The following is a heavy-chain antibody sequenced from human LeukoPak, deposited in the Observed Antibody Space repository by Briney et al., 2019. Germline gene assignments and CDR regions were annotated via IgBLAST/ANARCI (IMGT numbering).Heavy chain of an antibody. CDR3: ASLKNYYDSSGYLVTDAFDI. Sequence: VASVKVSFKASGYTFTTYNINWVRQAPGQGLEWMGWISGYNGNTNYAQKPQGRVTMTTDTSTSTAYMELRSLKSDDTAVYYCASLKNYYDSSGYLVTDAFDIWGQGTMVTVSS. J-gene: IGHJ3*02. CDR2: ISGYNGNT. CDR1: GYTFTTYN. D-gene: IGHD3-22*01. V-gene: IGHV1-18*01.